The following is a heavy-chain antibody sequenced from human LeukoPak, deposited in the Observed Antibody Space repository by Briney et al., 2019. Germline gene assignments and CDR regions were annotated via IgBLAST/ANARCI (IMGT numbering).Heavy chain of an antibody. CDR3: ARESHYYDSSGYDY. J-gene: IGHJ4*02. CDR1: GYTFTSYG. V-gene: IGHV1-18*01. D-gene: IGHD3-22*01. CDR2: ISAYNGNT. Sequence: ASVKVSCKASGYTFTSYGISWVRQAPGQGLEWMGWISAYNGNTNYAQKLQGRVTMTTDTSTSTAYMELRSLRSDDTAVYYCARESHYYDSSGYDYWGQGTLVTVSS.